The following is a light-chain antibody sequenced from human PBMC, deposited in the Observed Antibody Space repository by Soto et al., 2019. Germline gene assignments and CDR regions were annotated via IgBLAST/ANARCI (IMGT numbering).Light chain of an antibody. J-gene: IGKJ4*02. V-gene: IGKV3-20*01. CDR3: QQYGSAPLT. CDR2: GAS. Sequence: EIVMTQSPGTLSLSPGERATLSCRASQSVSSSFLSWYQQKPDQTPLLLIYGASSRATGIPDRFSGSGAGTDVTLTFSSLQPEDFAVYYCQQYGSAPLTFGGGNKVEIK. CDR1: QSVSSSF.